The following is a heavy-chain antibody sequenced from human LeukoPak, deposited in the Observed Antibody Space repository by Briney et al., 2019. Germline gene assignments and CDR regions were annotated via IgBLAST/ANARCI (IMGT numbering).Heavy chain of an antibody. CDR1: GFNFETHA. V-gene: IGHV3-33*01. CDR2: IWRGGNDN. D-gene: IGHD3-3*01. Sequence: GGSLRLSCSASGFNFETHAMHWVRQAPGKGVEGGAMIWRGGNDNFYADSVKGRITIYRDDSRRAMYLQMDSLRGGDAAVYYCVTDPPSIGRAFWSWGQGALVTVSS. CDR3: VTDPPSIGRAFWS. J-gene: IGHJ5*02.